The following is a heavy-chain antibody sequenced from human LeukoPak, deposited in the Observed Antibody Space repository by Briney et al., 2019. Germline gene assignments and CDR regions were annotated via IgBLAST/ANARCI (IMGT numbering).Heavy chain of an antibody. CDR1: GYTFTSYD. J-gene: IGHJ2*01. Sequence: ASVKVSCKASGYTFTSYDINWVRQATGQGLEWMGWMNPNSGNTGYAQKFQGRVTMTRNTSISTAYMELSSLRSEDTAVYYCATDGGRYRNWYFDLWGRGTLVTVSS. V-gene: IGHV1-8*01. CDR2: MNPNSGNT. D-gene: IGHD1-26*01. CDR3: ATDGGRYRNWYFDL.